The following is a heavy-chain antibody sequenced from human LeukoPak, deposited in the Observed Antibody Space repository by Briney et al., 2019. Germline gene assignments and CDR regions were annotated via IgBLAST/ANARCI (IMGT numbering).Heavy chain of an antibody. CDR1: GFTFSSYA. Sequence: GGSLRLSCAASGFTFSSYAMSWVRQAPGKGLEWVSAISGSGGSTYYADSVKGRFTISRDNSKNTLYLQMNSLRAEDTAVYYSAKGGYQLLLADYWGQGTLVTVSS. V-gene: IGHV3-23*01. J-gene: IGHJ4*02. CDR2: ISGSGGST. CDR3: AKGGYQLLLADY. D-gene: IGHD2-2*01.